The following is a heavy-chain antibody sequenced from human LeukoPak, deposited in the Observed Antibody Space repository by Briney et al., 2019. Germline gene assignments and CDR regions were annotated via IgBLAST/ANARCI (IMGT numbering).Heavy chain of an antibody. CDR2: IYYSGST. D-gene: IGHD6-13*01. CDR3: ARGDSSWYYFDY. V-gene: IGHV4-39*07. CDR1: GGSISSYY. J-gene: IGHJ4*02. Sequence: PSETLSLTCTVSGGSISSYYWGWIRQPPGKGLEWIGSIYYSGSTYYNPSLKSRVTISVDTSKNQFSLKLSSVTAADTAVYYCARGDSSWYYFDYWGQGTLVTVSS.